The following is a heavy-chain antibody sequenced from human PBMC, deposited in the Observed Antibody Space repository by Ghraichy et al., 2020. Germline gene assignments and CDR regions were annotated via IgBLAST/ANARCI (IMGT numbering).Heavy chain of an antibody. D-gene: IGHD3-22*01. V-gene: IGHV4-39*01. J-gene: IGHJ4*02. CDR2: IYHSGST. Sequence: SETLSLTCTVSGGSISSSSYYWGWIRQPPGKGLEWIGSIYHSGSTYYNPSLKSRVTISVDTSKNQFSLKLSSVTAADTAVYYCAGTYYYDSSGLYYFDHWGQGTLVTVSS. CDR1: GGSISSSSYY. CDR3: AGTYYYDSSGLYYFDH.